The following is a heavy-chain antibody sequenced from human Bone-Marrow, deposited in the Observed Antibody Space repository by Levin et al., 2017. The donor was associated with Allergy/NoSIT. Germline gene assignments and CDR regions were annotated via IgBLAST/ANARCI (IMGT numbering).Heavy chain of an antibody. CDR2: ISESGST. CDR3: VRTPRDLCVGAFCYHSSFDL. J-gene: IGHJ5*02. Sequence: RPSETLSLTCTVSGVSIRGRDYLWTWIRQPPGKGPEWIGHISESGSTSYNLSLQGRLTISIDASRNQFSLRLSSLTAADTAVYFCVRTPRDLCVGAFCYHSSFDLWGPGTPVTVSS. V-gene: IGHV4-30-4*01. D-gene: IGHD2-8*02. CDR1: GVSIRGRDYL.